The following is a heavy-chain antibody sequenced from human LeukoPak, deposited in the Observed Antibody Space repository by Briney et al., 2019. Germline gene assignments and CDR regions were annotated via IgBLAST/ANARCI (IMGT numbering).Heavy chain of an antibody. CDR1: GGSFSGYY. CDR2: INHSGST. Sequence: SETLSLTCAVYGGSFSGYYWSWIRQPPGKGLEWIGEINHSGSTNYNPSLKSRVTISVDTSKNQFSLKLSSVTAADTAVYYCARDGITMVRGAAYYMDVWGKGTTVTVSS. D-gene: IGHD3-10*01. J-gene: IGHJ6*03. V-gene: IGHV4-34*01. CDR3: ARDGITMVRGAAYYMDV.